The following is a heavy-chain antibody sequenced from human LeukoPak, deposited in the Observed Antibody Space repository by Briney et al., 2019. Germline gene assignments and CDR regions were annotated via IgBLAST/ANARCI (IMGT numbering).Heavy chain of an antibody. CDR2: IYHSGST. CDR3: ARGIVVVPAAIPGNWFDP. CDR1: GGSISSGGYS. Sequence: SETLSLTCAVSGGSISSGGYSWSWIRQPPGKGLEWIGYIYHSGSTYYNPSLKSRVTISVDRSKNQFPLKLSSVTAADTAVYYCARGIVVVPAAIPGNWFDPWGQGTLVTVSS. J-gene: IGHJ5*02. D-gene: IGHD2-2*01. V-gene: IGHV4-30-2*01.